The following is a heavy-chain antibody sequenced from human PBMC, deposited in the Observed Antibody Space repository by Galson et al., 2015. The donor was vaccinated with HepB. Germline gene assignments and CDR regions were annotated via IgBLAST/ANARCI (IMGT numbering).Heavy chain of an antibody. J-gene: IGHJ6*02. D-gene: IGHD4-23*01. CDR2: IIPILGIA. Sequence: SVKVSCKASGGTFSSYTISWVRQAPGQGLEWMGRIIPILGIANYAQKFQGRVTITADKSTSTAYMELSSLRSEDTAVYYCASHHPGVYGGNRLEYGRYYYYGMDIWGQGTTVTVSS. CDR3: ASHHPGVYGGNRLEYGRYYYYGMDI. CDR1: GGTFSSYT. V-gene: IGHV1-69*02.